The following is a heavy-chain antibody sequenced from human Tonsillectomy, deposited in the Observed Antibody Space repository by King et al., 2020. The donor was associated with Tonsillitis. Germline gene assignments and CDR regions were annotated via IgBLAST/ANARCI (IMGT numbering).Heavy chain of an antibody. Sequence: VQLVESGGGVVQPGRSLRLSCAASGFTFSSYGMHWVRQAPGKGLEWVSFISNDGSNKYYANSVKGRFTISRDNSKNTLYLQTNSLRAEDTAVYHCAKALYYYGSGSSDVYGMDVWGQGTTVTVSS. CDR1: GFTFSSYG. CDR3: AKALYYYGSGSSDVYGMDV. D-gene: IGHD3-10*01. CDR2: ISNDGSNK. V-gene: IGHV3-30*18. J-gene: IGHJ6*02.